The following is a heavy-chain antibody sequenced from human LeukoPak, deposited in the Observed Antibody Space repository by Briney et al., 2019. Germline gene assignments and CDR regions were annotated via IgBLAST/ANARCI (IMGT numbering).Heavy chain of an antibody. CDR1: GFTFSSYA. J-gene: IGHJ4*02. D-gene: IGHD3-10*01. CDR3: ARGLYYGSDGGIFDY. Sequence: GRSLRLSCAASGFTFSSYAMHWVRQAPGKGLEWVAVISYDGSNKYYADSVKGRFTVSRDNSKNTLYLQMNSLRAEDTAVYYCARGLYYGSDGGIFDYWGQGTLVTVSS. CDR2: ISYDGSNK. V-gene: IGHV3-30-3*01.